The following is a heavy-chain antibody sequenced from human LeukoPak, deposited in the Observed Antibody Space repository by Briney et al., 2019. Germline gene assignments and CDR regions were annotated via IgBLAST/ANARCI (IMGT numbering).Heavy chain of an antibody. CDR1: GHTFTVYF. V-gene: IGHV1-2*06. D-gene: IGHD2-2*02. CDR3: ARPSFHCSSTSCYTGYGMDV. J-gene: IGHJ6*02. Sequence: ASVKVSCKASGHTFTVYFIHWVRQAPGQGLEWMGRINPNSGATDYAQKLQGRVTMTTDTSTSTAYMELRSLRSDDTAVYYCARPSFHCSSTSCYTGYGMDVWGQGTTVTVSS. CDR2: INPNSGAT.